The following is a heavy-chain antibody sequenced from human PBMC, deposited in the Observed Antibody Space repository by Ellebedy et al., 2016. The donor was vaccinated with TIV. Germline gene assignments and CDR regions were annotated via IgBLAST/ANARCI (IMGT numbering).Heavy chain of an antibody. J-gene: IGHJ4*02. D-gene: IGHD6-19*01. CDR3: ARDRFSVAGTNFDY. CDR1: GFTFSDYY. V-gene: IGHV3-11*01. Sequence: GESLKISXVVSGFTFSDYYMSWIRQAPGKGLEWISYISSSGHSMHYADSVRDRFTISRDNAKNSLYLQMNSLRDDDAAVYYCARDRFSVAGTNFDYWGQGTVVTVSS. CDR2: ISSSGHSM.